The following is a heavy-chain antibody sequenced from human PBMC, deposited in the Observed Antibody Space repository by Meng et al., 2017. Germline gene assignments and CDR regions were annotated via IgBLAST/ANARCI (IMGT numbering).Heavy chain of an antibody. J-gene: IGHJ5*02. CDR2: IYYSGST. V-gene: IGHV4-39*07. CDR1: GGSISSSSYY. D-gene: IGHD3-22*01. CDR3: ARGYHYYYDSSGPFNWFDP. Sequence: WGRGQVRPSEALSRSRSVSGGSISSSSYYWGWIRQPPGKWLEWIGSIYYSGSTYYNPSLKSRVTISVDTSKNQFSLKLSSVTAADTAVYYCARGYHYYYDSSGPFNWFDPWGQGTLVTVSS.